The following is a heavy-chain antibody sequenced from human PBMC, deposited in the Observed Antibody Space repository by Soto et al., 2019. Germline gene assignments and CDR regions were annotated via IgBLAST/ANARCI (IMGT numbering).Heavy chain of an antibody. V-gene: IGHV3-15*07. D-gene: IGHD6-6*01. CDR3: TTTPPVIAARPDAFGRDYYYYGMDV. J-gene: IGHJ6*02. CDR1: GFTFSNAW. Sequence: GGSLRLSCAASGFTFSNAWMNWVRQAPGKGLEWVGRIKSKTDGGTTDYAAPVKGRFTISRDDSKNTLYLQMNSLKTEDTAVYYCTTTPPVIAARPDAFGRDYYYYGMDVWGQGTTVTVSS. CDR2: IKSKTDGGTT.